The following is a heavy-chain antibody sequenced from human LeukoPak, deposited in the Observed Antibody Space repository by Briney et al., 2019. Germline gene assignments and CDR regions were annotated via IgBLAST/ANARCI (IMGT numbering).Heavy chain of an antibody. V-gene: IGHV1-24*01. J-gene: IGHJ4*02. CDR1: GFNFGSYS. D-gene: IGHD4-17*01. CDR3: ATGSGRLRGLDY. Sequence: GGSLRLSCAASGFNFGSYSMTWVRQAPGKGLEWMGGFDPEDGETIYAQKFQGRVTMTEDTSTDTAYMELSSLRSEDTAVYYCATGSGRLRGLDYWGQGTLVTVSS. CDR2: FDPEDGET.